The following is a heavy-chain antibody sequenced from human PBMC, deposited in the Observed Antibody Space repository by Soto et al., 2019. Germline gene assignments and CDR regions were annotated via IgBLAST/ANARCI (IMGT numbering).Heavy chain of an antibody. D-gene: IGHD6-6*01. CDR3: ASATREYSSSSGFDY. J-gene: IGHJ4*02. V-gene: IGHV4-30-4*01. CDR2: IYYSGST. CDR1: GGSISGGDYY. Sequence: QVQLQESGPGLVKPSQTLSLTCTVSGGSISGGDYYWSWIRQPPGKGLEWIGYIYYSGSTYYNPSLKSRVTISVDTSKNQFSLKLSSVTAADTAVYYCASATREYSSSSGFDYWGQGTLVTVSS.